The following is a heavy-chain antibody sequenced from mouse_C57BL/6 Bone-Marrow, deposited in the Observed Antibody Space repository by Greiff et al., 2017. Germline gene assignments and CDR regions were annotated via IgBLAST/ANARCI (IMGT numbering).Heavy chain of an antibody. D-gene: IGHD2-4*01. CDR3: ARMGEWDYDYEFYAMDY. J-gene: IGHJ4*01. CDR2: IYYSGTI. V-gene: IGHV3-5*01. CDR1: GISITTGYYR. Sequence: VQLQESGPGLVKPSQTVFLTCTVTGISITTGYYRWGWIRQFPGNKLDWIGYIYYSGTITYNPSLTSRTTITRDTPKNQFFLEMNSLTAEDTATYCCARMGEWDYDYEFYAMDYWGQGTSVTVSA.